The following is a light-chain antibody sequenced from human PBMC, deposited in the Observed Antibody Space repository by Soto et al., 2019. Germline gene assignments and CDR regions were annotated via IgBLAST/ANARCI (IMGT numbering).Light chain of an antibody. CDR1: ESVSSSY. J-gene: IGKJ1*01. V-gene: IGKV3-20*01. Sequence: EIVLTQSPGTLSLSPGERATLSCRASESVSSSYLAWYQQKPGQAPRLLIHGASSRATGIPDRISGSGSGTDFTLTISRLEPEDFAVYYCQQYGSSPETFGQGTKVDI. CDR2: GAS. CDR3: QQYGSSPET.